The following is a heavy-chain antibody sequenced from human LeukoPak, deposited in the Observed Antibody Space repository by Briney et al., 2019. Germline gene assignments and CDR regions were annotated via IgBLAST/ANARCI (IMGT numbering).Heavy chain of an antibody. CDR2: ISSSGSTT. D-gene: IGHD6-13*01. CDR1: GFTFSDYY. V-gene: IGHV3-11*01. Sequence: GGSQRLSCAASGFTFSDYYMSWIRQAPGKGLEWVSYISSSGSTTYYADSVKGRFTISRDNAKNSLYLQMNSLRAEDTAVYYCARDGEQLANRPLDAFDIWGQGTMVTVSS. J-gene: IGHJ3*02. CDR3: ARDGEQLANRPLDAFDI.